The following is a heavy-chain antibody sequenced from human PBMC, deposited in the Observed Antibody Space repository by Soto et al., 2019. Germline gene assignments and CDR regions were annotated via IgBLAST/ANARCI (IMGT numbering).Heavy chain of an antibody. J-gene: IGHJ6*02. V-gene: IGHV3-53*01. D-gene: IGHD3-16*01. CDR2: IYSGGRT. CDR3: ARATDSDGGYYYYYYGMDV. CDR1: GFTVSSNY. Sequence: GGSLRLSCAASGFTVSSNYMSWVRQAPGKGLEWVSVIYSGGRTYYADSVKGRFTISRDNSKNTLYLQMTILRAEDTAVYYCARATDSDGGYYYYYYGMDVWGQGTTVTVSS.